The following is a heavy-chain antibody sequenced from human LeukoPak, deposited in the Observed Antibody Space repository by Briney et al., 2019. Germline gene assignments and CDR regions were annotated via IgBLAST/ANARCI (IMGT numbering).Heavy chain of an antibody. Sequence: GGSLRLSCAASGFTFSDYYMGWIRQAPGKGLEWVSYISSSGSTIYYADSVKGRFTISRDNAKNSLYLQMNSLRAEDTAVYYCATTNYDFWSGYSDYWGQGTLVTVSS. CDR2: ISSSGSTI. J-gene: IGHJ4*02. CDR3: ATTNYDFWSGYSDY. D-gene: IGHD3-3*01. V-gene: IGHV3-11*01. CDR1: GFTFSDYY.